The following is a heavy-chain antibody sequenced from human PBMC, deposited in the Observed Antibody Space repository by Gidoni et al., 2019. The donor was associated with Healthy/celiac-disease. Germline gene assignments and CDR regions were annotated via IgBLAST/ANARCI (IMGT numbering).Heavy chain of an antibody. Sequence: QVQLVESGGGVVQPGRSLRLSCAASGFTFSSYAMHWVRQAPGKGLEWVAVISYDGSNKYYADSVKGRFTISRDNSKNTLYLQMNSLRAEDTAVYYCARSYCSGGSCYDSEYYYGMDVWGQGTTVTVSS. CDR1: GFTFSSYA. J-gene: IGHJ6*02. CDR3: ARSYCSGGSCYDSEYYYGMDV. D-gene: IGHD2-15*01. V-gene: IGHV3-30*01. CDR2: ISYDGSNK.